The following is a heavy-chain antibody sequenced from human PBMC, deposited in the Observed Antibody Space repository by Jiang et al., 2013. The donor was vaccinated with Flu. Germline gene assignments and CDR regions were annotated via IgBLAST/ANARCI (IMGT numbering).Heavy chain of an antibody. CDR3: ASYPIGYSSGWSYFDY. CDR1: FTSYW. D-gene: IGHD6-19*01. CDR2: IYPGDSDT. Sequence: FTSYWIGWVRQMPGKGLEWMGIIYPGDSDTRYSPSFQGQVTISADKSISTAYLQWSSLKASDTAMYYCASYPIGYSSGWSYFDYWGQGTLVTVSS. J-gene: IGHJ4*02. V-gene: IGHV5-51*01.